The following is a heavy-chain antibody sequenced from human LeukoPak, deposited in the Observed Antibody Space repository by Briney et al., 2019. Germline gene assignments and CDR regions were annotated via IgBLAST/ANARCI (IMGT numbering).Heavy chain of an antibody. V-gene: IGHV4-59*01. J-gene: IGHJ4*02. Sequence: SETLSLTCNVSGGSISSYYWSWIRQPPGKGLEWIGYIYYSGSTNYNPSLRSRVIISVDTSKSQFSLKLNSVTAADTAVYFCARGYSYDSFDYWGLGTLVTVSS. D-gene: IGHD5-18*01. CDR1: GGSISSYY. CDR3: ARGYSYDSFDY. CDR2: IYYSGST.